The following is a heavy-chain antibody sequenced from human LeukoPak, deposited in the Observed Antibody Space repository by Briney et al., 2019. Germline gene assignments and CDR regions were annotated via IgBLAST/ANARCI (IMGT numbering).Heavy chain of an antibody. CDR3: AGGGYSSSSDY. CDR2: ISSNGGST. J-gene: IGHJ4*02. V-gene: IGHV3-64*01. D-gene: IGHD6-6*01. Sequence: GGSLRLSCAASGFTFSSYAMHWVRQAPGKGLEYVSAISSNGGSTYYANSVKGRFTISRDNSKNTLYLQMGSLRAEDMAVYYCAGGGYSSSSDYWGQGTLVTVSS. CDR1: GFTFSSYA.